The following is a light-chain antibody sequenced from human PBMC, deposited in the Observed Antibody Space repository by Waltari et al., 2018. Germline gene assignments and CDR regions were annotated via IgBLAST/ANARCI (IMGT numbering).Light chain of an antibody. V-gene: IGLV2-14*01. CDR3: ASFISGSTSSVL. Sequence: QSALTHPASVSGSPGQSITIACTGTSSDIGAFKYVSWYQQHPGKAPKVLIYEVTNRPSGVSYRFSGSKSGNTASLTISGLQAEDEAYYHCASFISGSTSSVLFGGGTKLTVL. J-gene: IGLJ3*02. CDR1: SSDIGAFKY. CDR2: EVT.